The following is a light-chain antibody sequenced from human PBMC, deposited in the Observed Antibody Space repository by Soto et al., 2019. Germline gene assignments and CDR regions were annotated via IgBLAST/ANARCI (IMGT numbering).Light chain of an antibody. V-gene: IGKV3-20*01. CDR2: GSS. CDR1: QSVRSRY. CDR3: HQYGISPWT. Sequence: EIVLTQSPGALSLSPGERVTLSCRASQSVRSRYLAWYQQKPGQAPRLLVYGSSSRATGIPDRFSGSGSETDFTLTISRLEPEDSAVYYCHQYGISPWTFGQGTKVDIK. J-gene: IGKJ1*01.